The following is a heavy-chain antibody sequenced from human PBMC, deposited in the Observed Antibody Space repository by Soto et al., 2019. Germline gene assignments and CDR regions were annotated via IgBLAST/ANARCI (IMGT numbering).Heavy chain of an antibody. J-gene: IGHJ5*02. CDR2: IYYSGST. D-gene: IGHD2-15*01. CDR3: ASLLVVVAATGSWFDP. CDR1: GGSISSSSYY. Sequence: QLQLQELGPGLVKPSETLSLTCTVSGGSISSSSYYWGWIRQPPGKGLEWIGSIYYSGSTYYNPSLKSRVTISVDTSKNQFSLKLSSVTAADTAVYYCASLLVVVAATGSWFDPWGQGTLVTVSS. V-gene: IGHV4-39*01.